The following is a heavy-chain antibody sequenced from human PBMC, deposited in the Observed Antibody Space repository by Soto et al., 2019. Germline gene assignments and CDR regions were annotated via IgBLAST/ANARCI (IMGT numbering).Heavy chain of an antibody. J-gene: IGHJ5*02. CDR2: ISYDGSNK. V-gene: IGHV3-30-3*01. Sequence: LRLSCAASGFTFSSYAMHWVRQAPGKGLEWVAVISYDGSNKYYADSVKGRFTISRDNSKNTLYLQMNSLRAEDTAVYYCARDSTIAAAGNVNWFDPWGQGTLVTVSS. CDR3: ARDSTIAAAGNVNWFDP. CDR1: GFTFSSYA. D-gene: IGHD6-13*01.